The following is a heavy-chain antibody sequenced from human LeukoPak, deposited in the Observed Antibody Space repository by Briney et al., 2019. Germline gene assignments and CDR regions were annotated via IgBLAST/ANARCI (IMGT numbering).Heavy chain of an antibody. CDR2: IKQDGSET. Sequence: PGGSLRLSCVASGFTFSNYWMSWVRRAPGKGLEWVANIKQDGSETYYVDSVRGRFAISRDNAKKSLYLQMNSLRAEDTAVYYCARDFWGAYRVDYFGYWGQGTLVTVSS. J-gene: IGHJ4*02. D-gene: IGHD3-3*01. CDR3: ARDFWGAYRVDYFGY. CDR1: GFTFSNYW. V-gene: IGHV3-7*01.